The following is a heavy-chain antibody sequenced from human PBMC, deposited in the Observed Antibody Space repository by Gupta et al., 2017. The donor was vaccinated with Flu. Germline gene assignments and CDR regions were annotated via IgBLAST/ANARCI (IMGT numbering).Heavy chain of an antibody. Sequence: SPRTIYYADSVRGRFTISRDNAKKSLFLQMNSLRAEDTAVYYCARGGYYDTSGHPYYCDYWGWGTLVTVSS. CDR3: ARGGYYDTSGHPYYCDY. J-gene: IGHJ4*02. D-gene: IGHD3-22*01. CDR2: SPRTI. V-gene: IGHV3-48*01.